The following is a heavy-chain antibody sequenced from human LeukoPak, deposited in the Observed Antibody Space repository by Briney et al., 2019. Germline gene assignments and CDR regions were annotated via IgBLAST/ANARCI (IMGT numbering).Heavy chain of an antibody. CDR1: GFTFSDFW. V-gene: IGHV3-7*05. Sequence: GGSLRLSCAASGFTFSDFWMTWVRQAPGKGLQWVATTKHDGSEQYYVDSVKGRFTISRDNSKNTLYLQMNSLRAEDTAVYYCAKDQYGGNPQYYFDYWGQGTLVTVSS. CDR2: TKHDGSEQ. D-gene: IGHD4-23*01. CDR3: AKDQYGGNPQYYFDY. J-gene: IGHJ4*02.